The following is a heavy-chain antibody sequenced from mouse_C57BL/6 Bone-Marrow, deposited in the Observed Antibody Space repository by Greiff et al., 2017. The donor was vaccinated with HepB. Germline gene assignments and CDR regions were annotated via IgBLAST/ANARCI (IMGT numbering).Heavy chain of an antibody. CDR2: INPYNGGT. Sequence: VQLKQSGPVLVKPGASVKMSCKASGYTFTDYYMNWVKQSHGKSLEWIGVINPYNGGTSYNQKFKGKATLTVDKSSSTAYMELNSLTSEDSAVYYCARYDGSPYFDYWCQGTTLTVSS. CDR3: ARYDGSPYFDY. CDR1: GYTFTDYY. J-gene: IGHJ2*01. V-gene: IGHV1-19*01. D-gene: IGHD2-3*01.